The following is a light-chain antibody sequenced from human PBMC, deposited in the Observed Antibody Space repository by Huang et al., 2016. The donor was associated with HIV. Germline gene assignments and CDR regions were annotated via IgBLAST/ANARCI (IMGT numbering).Light chain of an antibody. CDR3: QQYNNWPET. CDR1: QSVGND. V-gene: IGKV3-15*01. J-gene: IGKJ1*01. CDR2: GVS. Sequence: EIVMTQSPATLSVSPGERATLSCRASQSVGNDLAWYQQKPGQAPRLLIDGVSTRATGIPARFSGSASGKELTLTISSLQSEDFAVYYCQQYNNWPETFGQGTKVEIK.